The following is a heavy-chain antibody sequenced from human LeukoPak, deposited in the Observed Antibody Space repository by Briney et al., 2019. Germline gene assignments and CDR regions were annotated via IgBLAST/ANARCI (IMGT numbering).Heavy chain of an antibody. CDR2: INHSGST. Sequence: SETLSLTCAVYGGSFSGYYWSWIRQPPGKGLEWIGEINHSGSTNYNPSLKSRVTISVDTSKNQFSLKLSSVTAADTAVYYCGRELEPDGAYYYYGMDVGAKGPRSPSP. CDR3: GRELEPDGAYYYYGMDV. D-gene: IGHD1-1*01. CDR1: GGSFSGYY. V-gene: IGHV4-34*01. J-gene: IGHJ6*02.